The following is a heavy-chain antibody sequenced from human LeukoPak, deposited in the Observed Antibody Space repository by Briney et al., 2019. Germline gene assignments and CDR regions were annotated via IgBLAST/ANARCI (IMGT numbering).Heavy chain of an antibody. Sequence: GGSLRLSCAASGFTFSSYAMHWVRQAPGKGLEWVAVISYDGSNKYYADSVKGRFTISRDNSKNTLYLQMNSLRAEDTAVYYCARDPYGSGSYYPTYFDYWGQGTLVTVSS. CDR1: GFTFSSYA. V-gene: IGHV3-30-3*01. CDR2: ISYDGSNK. D-gene: IGHD3-10*01. J-gene: IGHJ4*02. CDR3: ARDPYGSGSYYPTYFDY.